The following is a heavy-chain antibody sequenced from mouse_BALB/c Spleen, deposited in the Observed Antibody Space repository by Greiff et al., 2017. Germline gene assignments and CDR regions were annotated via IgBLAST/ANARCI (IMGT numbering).Heavy chain of an antibody. V-gene: IGHV5-6-3*01. J-gene: IGHJ1*01. Sequence: EVQGVESGGGLVQPGGSLKLSCAASGFTFSSYGMSWVRQTPDKRLELVATINSNGGSTYYPDSVKGRFTISRDNAKNTLYLQMSSLKSEDTAMYYCARDPLYGSYWYFDVWGAGTTVTVSS. CDR2: INSNGGST. CDR3: ARDPLYGSYWYFDV. D-gene: IGHD1-1*01. CDR1: GFTFSSYG.